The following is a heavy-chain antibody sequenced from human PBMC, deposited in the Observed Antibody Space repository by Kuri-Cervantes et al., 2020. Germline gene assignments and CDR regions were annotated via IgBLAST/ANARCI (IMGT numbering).Heavy chain of an antibody. CDR3: ARDPPAWLQRGRCFDY. J-gene: IGHJ4*02. D-gene: IGHD5-24*01. V-gene: IGHV3-21*01. Sequence: ETLSLTCTVSGGSISSSSYYWGWIRQPPGKGLEWVSSISSSSSYIYYADSVKGRFTISRDNAKNSLYLQMNSLRAEDTAVYYCARDPPAWLQRGRCFDYWGQGTLVTVSS. CDR2: ISSSSSYI. CDR1: GGSISSSS.